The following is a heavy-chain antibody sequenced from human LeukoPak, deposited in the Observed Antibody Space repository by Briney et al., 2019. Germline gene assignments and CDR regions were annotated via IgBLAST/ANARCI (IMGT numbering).Heavy chain of an antibody. CDR2: ITYDGSNK. J-gene: IGHJ4*02. CDR1: GFTFSSYG. Sequence: PGGSLRLSCAASGFTFSSYGMHWVRQAPGKGLEWVAVITYDGSNKYYADSVKGRFTISRENSKNKLYLQMNSLRAEDTAVYYCAKEQYYYDSSGYEIDYWGQGTLVTVSS. D-gene: IGHD3-22*01. CDR3: AKEQYYYDSSGYEIDY. V-gene: IGHV3-30*18.